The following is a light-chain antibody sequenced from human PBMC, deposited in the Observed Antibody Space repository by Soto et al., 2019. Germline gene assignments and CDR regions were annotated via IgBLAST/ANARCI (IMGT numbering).Light chain of an antibody. CDR2: GAS. V-gene: IGKV3-15*01. CDR1: QCVSSN. Sequence: EIVMTPSPVTLSVSPGEKATLSCRASQCVSSNLAWYQQKPGQAPRLLIYGASTRATGIPARFSGSESGTEFTLTISSLQSEDFAVYYCQQYNNWPHDTFGQGTKLKIK. CDR3: QQYNNWPHDT. J-gene: IGKJ2*01.